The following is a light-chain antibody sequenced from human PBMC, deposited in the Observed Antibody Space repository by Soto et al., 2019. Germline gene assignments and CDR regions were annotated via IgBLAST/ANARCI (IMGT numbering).Light chain of an antibody. Sequence: QSALTQPASVSGSPGQSITISCTGTSRDVGAYNLVSWYQQYPGKAPKLVIYEVSKRPSGVSDRFSGSKSGNTASLTISGLQADDEADYYCCSYAGSSRIFGTGTQLTVL. V-gene: IGLV2-23*02. CDR2: EVS. J-gene: IGLJ1*01. CDR1: SRDVGAYNL. CDR3: CSYAGSSRI.